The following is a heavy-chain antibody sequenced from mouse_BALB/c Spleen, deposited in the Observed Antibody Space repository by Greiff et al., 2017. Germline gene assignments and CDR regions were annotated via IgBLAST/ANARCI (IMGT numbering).Heavy chain of an antibody. CDR3: ARGATVVATPPYFDV. Sequence: EVKLMESGPGLVKPSQSLSLTCSVTGYSITSGYSWTWIRQFPGNKLEWMGYISYDGSNNYNPSLKNRISITRDTSKNQFFLKLNSVTTEDTATYYCARGATVVATPPYFDVWGAGTTVTVSS. D-gene: IGHD1-1*01. V-gene: IGHV3-6*02. J-gene: IGHJ1*01. CDR1: GYSITSGYS. CDR2: ISYDGSN.